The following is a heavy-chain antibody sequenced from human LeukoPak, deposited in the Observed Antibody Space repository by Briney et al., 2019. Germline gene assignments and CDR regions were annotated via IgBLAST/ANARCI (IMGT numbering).Heavy chain of an antibody. J-gene: IGHJ4*02. CDR2: IYYSGST. CDR3: ARRPNYGDYVQYYFDY. V-gene: IGHV4-39*01. Sequence: SETLSLTCTVSGGSINSTNYYWGWIRQPPGKGLEWIGSIYYSGSTYYNPSLKSRVTISVDTSKNQFSLKLSSVTAADTAVYYCARRPNYGDYVQYYFDYWGQGTLVTVSS. D-gene: IGHD4-17*01. CDR1: GGSINSTNYY.